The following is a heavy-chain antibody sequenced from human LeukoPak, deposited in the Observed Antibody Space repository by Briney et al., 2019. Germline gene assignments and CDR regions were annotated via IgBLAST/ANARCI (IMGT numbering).Heavy chain of an antibody. CDR1: GGTFSSYA. CDR3: ARGRRVVVHGWFDP. D-gene: IGHD3-22*01. V-gene: IGHV1-69*13. Sequence: SVKVSCKASGGTFSSYAISWVRQAPGQGLEWMGGIIPILGTANYAQKFQGRVTITADESTSTAYMELSSLRSEDTAVYYCARGRRVVVHGWFDPWGQGTLVTVSS. J-gene: IGHJ5*02. CDR2: IIPILGTA.